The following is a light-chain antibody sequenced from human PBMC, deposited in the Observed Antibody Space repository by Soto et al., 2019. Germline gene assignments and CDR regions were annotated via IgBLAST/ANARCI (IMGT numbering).Light chain of an antibody. CDR1: QGISSY. V-gene: IGKV1-8*01. CDR2: AAS. J-gene: IGKJ2*01. Sequence: AIRMTQSPSSFSASTGDRVTITCRASQGISSYLAWYQQKPGKAPKLLIYAASTLQSGVPSRFSGSGSGTDFTLTMSCLQSEDFATYYCQQYYSYHTFGQGTKLEIK. CDR3: QQYYSYHT.